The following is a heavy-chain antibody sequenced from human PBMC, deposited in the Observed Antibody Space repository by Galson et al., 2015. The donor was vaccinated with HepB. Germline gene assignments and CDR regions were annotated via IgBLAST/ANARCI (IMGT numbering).Heavy chain of an antibody. CDR3: ARQYDTSGYYPY. Sequence: SVKVSCKASGGTFSTYTLSWVRQAPGQGLEWMGGIIPIFGSANYAQRFQGRVTITADDSTSTTYMELRRLRSEDTAVYYCARQYDTSGYYPYWGQGTLATVSS. D-gene: IGHD3-22*01. V-gene: IGHV1-69*13. J-gene: IGHJ1*01. CDR1: GGTFSTYT. CDR2: IIPIFGSA.